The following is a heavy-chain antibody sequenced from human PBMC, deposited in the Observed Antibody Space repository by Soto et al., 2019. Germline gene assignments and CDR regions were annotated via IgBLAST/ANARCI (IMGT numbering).Heavy chain of an antibody. CDR1: GGSVSNHY. V-gene: IGHV4-4*07. Sequence: PSETLSLTCTVSGGSVSNHYWSWIRQSAGKGLEWLGRLYNDERTNYNPSLKSRVTMSMDTSKNQFSLELTSVTAADSAVYFCAREPLAHSYFDLWGQGTLVTVPS. CDR3: AREPLAHSYFDL. J-gene: IGHJ4*02. CDR2: LYNDERT.